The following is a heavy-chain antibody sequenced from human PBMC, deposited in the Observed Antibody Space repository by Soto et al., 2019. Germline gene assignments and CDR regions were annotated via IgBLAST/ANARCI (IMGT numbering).Heavy chain of an antibody. CDR3: ARDPPNFYYYGMDV. CDR2: ISRSSTTI. J-gene: IGHJ6*02. V-gene: IGHV3-48*02. CDR1: GFTLRTYS. Sequence: PXGCLKVSCVASGFTLRTYSMTWVRQAPGKGLEWLSYISRSSTTINYADSVKGRFTISRDNAKNSVYLEMSSLRDEDTAVYYCARDPPNFYYYGMDVWGQGTTVTVSS.